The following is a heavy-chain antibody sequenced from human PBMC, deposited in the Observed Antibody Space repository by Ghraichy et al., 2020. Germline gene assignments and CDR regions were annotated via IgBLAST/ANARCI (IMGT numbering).Heavy chain of an antibody. V-gene: IGHV2-70*11. J-gene: IGHJ6*02. D-gene: IGHD6-6*01. CDR3: ARIPYSSSSRGDYYYYGMDV. Sequence: SGPTLVKPTQTLTLTCTFSGFSLSTSGMCVSWIRQPPGKALEWLARIDWDDDKYYSTSLKTRLTISKDTSKNQVVLTMTNMDPVDTATYYCARIPYSSSSRGDYYYYGMDVWGQGTTVTVSS. CDR1: GFSLSTSGMC. CDR2: IDWDDDK.